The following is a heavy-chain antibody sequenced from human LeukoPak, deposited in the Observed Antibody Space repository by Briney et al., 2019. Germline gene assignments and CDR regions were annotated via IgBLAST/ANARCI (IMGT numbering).Heavy chain of an antibody. CDR3: AKVIRSSGWYVDY. J-gene: IGHJ4*02. Sequence: GGSLRLSCAASRFTFSNYAMSWVRQAPGKGLAWVSGLSASGNSAFYADSVKGRFTISRDNSKSTLFLQMNSLRAEDTAVYYCAKVIRSSGWYVDYWGQGTLVTVSS. V-gene: IGHV3-23*01. D-gene: IGHD6-19*01. CDR1: RFTFSNYA. CDR2: LSASGNSA.